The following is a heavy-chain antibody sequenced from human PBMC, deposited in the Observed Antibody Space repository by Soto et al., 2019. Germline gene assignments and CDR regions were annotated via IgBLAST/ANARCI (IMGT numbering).Heavy chain of an antibody. Sequence: SETLSLTCAVSGGSISSGGYSWSWIRQPPGKGLERIGYIYYTGSTYYSPSLKGRLTISVDPSKNQFSLKLTYVTAADTAMYYCARPKTIGAAAGKGWFDPWGQGTLVTVSS. J-gene: IGHJ5*02. CDR2: IYYTGST. CDR3: ARPKTIGAAAGKGWFDP. V-gene: IGHV4-30-2*03. D-gene: IGHD6-13*01. CDR1: GGSISSGGYS.